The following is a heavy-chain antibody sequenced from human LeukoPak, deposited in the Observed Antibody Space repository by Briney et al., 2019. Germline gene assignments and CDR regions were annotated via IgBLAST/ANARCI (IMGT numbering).Heavy chain of an antibody. Sequence: GGSLRLSCAASGFTFSSYWMSWVRQAPGKGLEWVANIKNDGTVKNYVDSVKGRFTISRDNAKNSLYLQMNSLRAEDTGVYYCAKDSYSKGDYWGQGVLVTVSS. CDR1: GFTFSSYW. V-gene: IGHV3-7*01. CDR2: IKNDGTVK. CDR3: AKDSYSKGDY. J-gene: IGHJ4*02. D-gene: IGHD5-18*01.